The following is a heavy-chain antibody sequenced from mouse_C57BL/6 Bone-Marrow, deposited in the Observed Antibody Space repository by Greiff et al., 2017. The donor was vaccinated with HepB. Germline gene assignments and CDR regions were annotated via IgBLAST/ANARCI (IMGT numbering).Heavy chain of an antibody. Sequence: QVHVKQSDAELVKPGASVKISCKVSGYTFTDHTIHWMKQRPEQGLEWIGYIYPRDGSTKYNEKFKGKATLTADKSSSPAYMPLNSLTSEDSAVYFCARRGVFPVYYEFPLYYYAMEYWGQGTPVNVPS. J-gene: IGHJ4*01. CDR2: IYPRDGST. CDR1: GYTFTDHT. CDR3: ARRGVFPVYYEFPLYYYAMEY. V-gene: IGHV1-78*01. D-gene: IGHD1-1*02.